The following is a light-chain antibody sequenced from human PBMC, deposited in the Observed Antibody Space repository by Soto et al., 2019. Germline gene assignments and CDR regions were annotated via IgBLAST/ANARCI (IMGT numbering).Light chain of an antibody. J-gene: IGLJ2*01. CDR3: SSYARNRDIL. CDR1: SSDVGGYNY. V-gene: IGLV2-8*01. CDR2: EVS. Sequence: QSALARPPSASGSPGQSVAISCTGTSSDVGGYNYVSWYQQHPGKAPKLMIYEVSKRPSGVPDRFSGSKSGSTASLTVSGLQAEDEADYYCSSYARNRDILFGGGTK.